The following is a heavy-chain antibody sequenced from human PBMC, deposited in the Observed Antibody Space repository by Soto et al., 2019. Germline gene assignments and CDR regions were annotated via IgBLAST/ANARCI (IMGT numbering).Heavy chain of an antibody. D-gene: IGHD2-15*01. CDR1: GFSFSNYY. J-gene: IGHJ3*01. Sequence: QVQLVDSGGGLVKPGGSLRLSCAASGFSFSNYYFTYIRQAPGKGLEWIAYISSSGTITHYADSVQGRFSISRDNAKYPLSLQLNDLRVEDTAVYYCARSLLGVGDAFDLWGQGTSVLVSS. CDR2: ISSSGTIT. V-gene: IGHV3-11*01. CDR3: ARSLLGVGDAFDL.